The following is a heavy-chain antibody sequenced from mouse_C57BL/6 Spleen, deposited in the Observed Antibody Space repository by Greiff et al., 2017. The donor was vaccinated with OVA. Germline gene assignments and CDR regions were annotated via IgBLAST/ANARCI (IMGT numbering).Heavy chain of an antibody. D-gene: IGHD1-1*01. V-gene: IGHV5-15*01. CDR3: AGQDYYGRGPYAMDY. CDR2: ISTLADST. CDR1: GYTFSDYG. J-gene: IGHJ4*01. Sequence: EVQLEESGGGLVQPGGSLKLSCAASGYTFSDYGMEWVRQAPGKGLEWVAFISTLADSTNYADNVTGRFTFTGENASNTLYLEMSRLRSKDTAMYDCAGQDYYGRGPYAMDYWGQGTSVTVSS.